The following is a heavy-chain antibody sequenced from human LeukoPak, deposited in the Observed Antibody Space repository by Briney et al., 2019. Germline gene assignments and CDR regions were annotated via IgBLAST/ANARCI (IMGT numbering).Heavy chain of an antibody. CDR2: ISSSSSYI. J-gene: IGHJ6*02. D-gene: IGHD3-22*01. CDR3: ARNYDSSGYFLYYYGMDV. CDR1: GFTFSSYS. V-gene: IGHV3-21*01. Sequence: NPGGSLRLSCAASGFTFSSYSMNWVRHAPGKGLGWVSSISSSSSYIYYADSVKGRFTISRDNAKNSLYLQMNSLRAEDTAVYYCARNYDSSGYFLYYYGMDVWGQGTTVTVSS.